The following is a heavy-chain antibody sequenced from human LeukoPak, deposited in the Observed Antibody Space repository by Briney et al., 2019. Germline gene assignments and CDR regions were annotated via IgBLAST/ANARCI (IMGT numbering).Heavy chain of an antibody. V-gene: IGHV4-59*01. D-gene: IGHD5-12*01. CDR2: IYYSGST. Sequence: PSETLFLTCTVSGGSISSYYWSWIRQPPGKGLEWIGYIYYSGSTNYNPSLKSRVTISVDTSKNQFSLKLTSVTAADTAVYYCARGGYSGYDYFNYWGQGTLVTVSS. J-gene: IGHJ4*02. CDR3: ARGGYSGYDYFNY. CDR1: GGSISSYY.